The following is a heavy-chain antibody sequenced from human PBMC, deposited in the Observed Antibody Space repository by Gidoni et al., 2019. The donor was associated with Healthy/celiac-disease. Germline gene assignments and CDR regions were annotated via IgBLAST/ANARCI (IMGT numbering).Heavy chain of an antibody. CDR1: GGSFSGYY. D-gene: IGHD6-19*01. CDR3: ARSSSGRFDY. J-gene: IGHJ4*02. Sequence: QVQLQQWGAGLLKPSETLSITCAVYGGSFSGYYWSWIRQPPGKGLEWIGEINHSGSTNYNPSLKSRVTISVDTSKNQFSLKLSSVTAADTAVYYCARSSSGRFDYWGQGTLVTVSS. V-gene: IGHV4-34*01. CDR2: INHSGST.